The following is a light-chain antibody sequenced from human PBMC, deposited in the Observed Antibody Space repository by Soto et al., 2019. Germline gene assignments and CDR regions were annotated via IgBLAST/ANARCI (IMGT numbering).Light chain of an antibody. CDR3: QRYFSSPL. Sequence: EIVLTQSPGTLSLSPGERATLSCRASQSVSSSYLAWYQQKPGQAPRLLIYGASSRATGIPDRFSGSGSGTDFALTISILEPEDCSVYYCQRYFSSPLFGPGTKVDIK. V-gene: IGKV3-20*01. CDR1: QSVSSSY. J-gene: IGKJ3*01. CDR2: GAS.